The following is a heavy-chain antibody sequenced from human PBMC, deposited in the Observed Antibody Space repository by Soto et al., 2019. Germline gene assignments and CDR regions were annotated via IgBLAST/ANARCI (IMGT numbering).Heavy chain of an antibody. Sequence: GASVKVSCKASGYTFTSYAMHWVRQAPGQRLEWMGWINAGNGNTKYSQKFQGRVTIARDMSTSTAYMELSSLRSEDTAVYYVAAGNVAEGWFDPCGQGNLVTVSS. V-gene: IGHV1-3*01. CDR2: INAGNGNT. D-gene: IGHD2-15*01. J-gene: IGHJ5*02. CDR3: AAGNVAEGWFDP. CDR1: GYTFTSYA.